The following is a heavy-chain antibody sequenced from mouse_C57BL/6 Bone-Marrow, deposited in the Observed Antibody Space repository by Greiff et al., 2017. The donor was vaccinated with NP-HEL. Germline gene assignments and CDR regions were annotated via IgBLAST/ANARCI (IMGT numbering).Heavy chain of an antibody. CDR2: INPDSSTI. Sequence: EVHLVESGGGLVQPGGSLKLSCAASGLDFSRYWMSWVRRAPGKGLEWIGEINPDSSTINYAPSLKDKFIISRDNAKNTLYLQMSKVRSEDTALYYCARRGSYWYFDVWGTGTTVTVSS. J-gene: IGHJ1*03. CDR3: ARRGSYWYFDV. CDR1: GLDFSRYW. D-gene: IGHD1-1*01. V-gene: IGHV4-1*01.